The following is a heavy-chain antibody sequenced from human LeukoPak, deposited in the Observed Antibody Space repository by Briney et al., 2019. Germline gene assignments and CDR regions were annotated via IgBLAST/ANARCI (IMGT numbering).Heavy chain of an antibody. CDR1: GGTFSSYA. CDR3: ARDSYYDSSGYSTTSVY. J-gene: IGHJ4*02. Sequence: SVKVSCKASGGTFSSYAISWVRQAPGQGLEWMGRIIPIFGTANYAQKFQGRVTITADESTSTAYMELSSLRSEDTAVYYCARDSYYDSSGYSTTSVYWGQGSLVTVSS. CDR2: IIPIFGTA. V-gene: IGHV1-69*13. D-gene: IGHD3-22*01.